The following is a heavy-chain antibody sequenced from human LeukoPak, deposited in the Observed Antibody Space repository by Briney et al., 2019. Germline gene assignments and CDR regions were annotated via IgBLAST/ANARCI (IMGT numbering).Heavy chain of an antibody. D-gene: IGHD3-10*01. CDR2: IYPGDSDT. CDR1: GYSFTSYW. J-gene: IGHJ4*02. V-gene: IGHV5-51*01. CDR3: ARPHYYGSGRYYFDY. Sequence: GESLKISCKGSGYSFTSYWIGWVRQMPGKGLEWMGIIYPGDSDTRYSPSFQGQVTISADKSISTAYLQWSSLEASDTAMYYCARPHYYGSGRYYFDYWGQGTLVTVSS.